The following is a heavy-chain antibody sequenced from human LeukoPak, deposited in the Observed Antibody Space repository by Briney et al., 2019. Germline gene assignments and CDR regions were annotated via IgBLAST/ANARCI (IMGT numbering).Heavy chain of an antibody. CDR2: INTDGSST. CDR1: GFTFSSYW. D-gene: IGHD3-22*01. J-gene: IGHJ4*02. Sequence: RGSLRLSCAPSGFTFSSYWMHWVRQAPGKGLVWVSRINTDGSSTSYADSVKGRFTISRDNAKNTLYLQMNSLRAEDTAVYYCARTKDYYDSSGCFDYWGQGTLVTVSS. V-gene: IGHV3-74*01. CDR3: ARTKDYYDSSGCFDY.